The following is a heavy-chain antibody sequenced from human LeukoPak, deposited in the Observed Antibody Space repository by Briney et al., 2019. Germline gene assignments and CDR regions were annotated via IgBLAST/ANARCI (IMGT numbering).Heavy chain of an antibody. CDR2: IIPIFGTA. V-gene: IGHV1-69*05. CDR3: ATHPPTVVKMDV. Sequence: SVKVSSKASGGTFSSYAISWVRQAPGQGLEWMGGIIPIFGTANYAQKFQGRVTITTDESTSTAYMELSSLRSEDTAVYYCATHPPTVVKMDVWGKGTTVTVSS. CDR1: GGTFSSYA. D-gene: IGHD4-23*01. J-gene: IGHJ6*04.